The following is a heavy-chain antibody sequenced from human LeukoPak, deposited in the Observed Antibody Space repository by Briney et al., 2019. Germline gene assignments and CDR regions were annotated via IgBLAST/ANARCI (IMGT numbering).Heavy chain of an antibody. D-gene: IGHD2/OR15-2a*01. CDR1: GYTFIGYY. V-gene: IGHV1-2*02. CDR2: INPSSGGA. Sequence: ASVKVSCKASGYTFIGYYMHWVRQAPGQGLEWMGWINPSSGGANYAQKFQSRVTMTRDTSISTAYMEVYRLTSDDTAVYFCARDSTLDYWGQGTLITVSS. J-gene: IGHJ4*01. CDR3: ARDSTLDY.